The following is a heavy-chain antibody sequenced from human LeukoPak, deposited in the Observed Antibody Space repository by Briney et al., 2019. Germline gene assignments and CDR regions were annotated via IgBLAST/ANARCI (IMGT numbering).Heavy chain of an antibody. V-gene: IGHV4-59*01. D-gene: IGHD3-10*01. CDR3: ARDLIDVVRGENWFDP. CDR2: IYYSGST. CDR1: GGSISSYY. Sequence: SETLSLTCTVSGGSISSYYWSWIRQPPGKGLEWIGYIYYSGSTNYNPSLKSRVTISVDTSKNQFSLKLSSVIAADTAVYYCARDLIDVVRGENWFDPWGQGTLVTVSS. J-gene: IGHJ5*02.